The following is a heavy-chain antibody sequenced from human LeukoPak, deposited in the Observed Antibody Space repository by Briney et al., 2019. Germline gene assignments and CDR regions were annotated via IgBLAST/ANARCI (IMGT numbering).Heavy chain of an antibody. J-gene: IGHJ4*02. Sequence: GGSLRLSCAASGFTFSSYSMNWVRQAPGKGLEWASYISSSSSTIYYADSVKGRFTISRDNAKNSLYLQMNSLRAEDTAVYYCARAPPIYSGYGFFDYWGQGTLVTVSS. CDR2: ISSSSSTI. D-gene: IGHD5-12*01. CDR3: ARAPPIYSGYGFFDY. V-gene: IGHV3-48*04. CDR1: GFTFSSYS.